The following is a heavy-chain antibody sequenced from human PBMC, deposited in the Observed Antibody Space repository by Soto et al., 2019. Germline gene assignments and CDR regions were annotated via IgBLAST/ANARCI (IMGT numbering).Heavy chain of an antibody. V-gene: IGHV4-34*01. CDR3: AVFDGDYFFYRDY. J-gene: IGHJ4*02. CDR2: INHSGST. Sequence: SETLSLTCAVYGWSFSGYYWSWIRQPPGKGLEWIGEINHSGSTNYNPSLKSRVTISVDTSKNQFSLKLSSVTAADTAVYYCAVFDGDYFFYRDYWGQGTLVTVSS. D-gene: IGHD4-17*01. CDR1: GWSFSGYY.